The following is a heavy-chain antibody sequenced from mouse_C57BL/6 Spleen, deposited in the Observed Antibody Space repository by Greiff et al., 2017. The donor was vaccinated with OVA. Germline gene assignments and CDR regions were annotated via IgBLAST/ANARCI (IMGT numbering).Heavy chain of an antibody. V-gene: IGHV5-6*01. CDR3: ARRGPITTVVEGYFDV. Sequence: EVHLVESGGDLVKPGGSLKLSCAASGFTFSSYGMSWVRQTPDKRLEWVATISSGGSYTYYPDSVKGRFTISRDNAKNTLYLQMSSLKSEDTAMYYCARRGPITTVVEGYFDVWGTGTTVTVSS. CDR1: GFTFSSYG. J-gene: IGHJ1*03. D-gene: IGHD1-1*01. CDR2: ISSGGSYT.